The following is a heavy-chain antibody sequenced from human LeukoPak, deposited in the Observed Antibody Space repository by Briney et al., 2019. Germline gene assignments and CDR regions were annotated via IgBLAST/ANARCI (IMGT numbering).Heavy chain of an antibody. CDR1: EYIFTNYW. V-gene: IGHV5-51*01. Sequence: GESLKISCKGSEYIFTNYWTGWVRQVPGKGLEWMGIVYPGDFDTRYSPSFQGQVIISVDKSTNTAYLQWISLKASDTAMYYCARLSGSGSSPPFWGQGTLVTVSS. J-gene: IGHJ4*02. CDR2: VYPGDFDT. CDR3: ARLSGSGSSPPF. D-gene: IGHD3-10*01.